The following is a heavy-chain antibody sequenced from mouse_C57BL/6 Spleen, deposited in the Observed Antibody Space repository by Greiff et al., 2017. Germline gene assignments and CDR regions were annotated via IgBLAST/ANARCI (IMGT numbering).Heavy chain of an antibody. D-gene: IGHD2-4*01. V-gene: IGHV5-12*01. CDR1: GFTFSDYY. J-gene: IGHJ4*01. CDR3: ARKEGHDYEGYAMGD. CDR2: ISNGGGST. Sequence: EVKVVESGGGLVQPGGSLKLSCAASGFTFSDYYMYWVRQTPEKRLEWVAYISNGGGSTYYPDTVKGRFTISRDNAKNTLYLQMSRLKSEDTAMYYCARKEGHDYEGYAMGDWGRGTSVTVSS.